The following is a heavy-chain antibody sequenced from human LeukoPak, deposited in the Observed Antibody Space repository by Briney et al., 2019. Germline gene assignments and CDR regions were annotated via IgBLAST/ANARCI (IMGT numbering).Heavy chain of an antibody. CDR2: IYHSGST. CDR3: AREAAGQGFDP. D-gene: IGHD6-25*01. J-gene: IGHJ5*02. Sequence: GSLRLSCAASGFTFSRYAMTWVRQAPGKGLEWIGEIYHSGSTNYNPSLKSRVTMSLDKSKNQFSLNLTSVTAADTAVYYCAREAAGQGFDPWGQGTLVTVSP. V-gene: IGHV4-4*02. CDR1: GFTFSRYAM.